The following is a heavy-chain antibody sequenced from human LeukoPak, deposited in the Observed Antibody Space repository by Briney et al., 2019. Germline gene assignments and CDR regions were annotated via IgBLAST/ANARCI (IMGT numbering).Heavy chain of an antibody. CDR2: ISGSGGST. D-gene: IGHD2-21*02. J-gene: IGHJ4*02. Sequence: GGSLRLSCAASGFTFSSYAMSWVRQAPGKGLEWVSAISGSGGSTYYADSVKGRFTISRDNSKNTLYLQMNSLRAEDTAVYYCAKAGAYCGGDCYRGLLYYFDYWGQGTLVTVSS. CDR1: GFTFSSYA. CDR3: AKAGAYCGGDCYRGLLYYFDY. V-gene: IGHV3-23*01.